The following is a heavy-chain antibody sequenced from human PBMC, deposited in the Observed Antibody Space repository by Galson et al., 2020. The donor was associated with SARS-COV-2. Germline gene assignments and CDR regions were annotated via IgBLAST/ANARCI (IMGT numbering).Heavy chain of an antibody. CDR1: GFTFSSYD. Sequence: GGSLRLSCAASGFTFSSYDMNWVRQAPGKGLEWVSYTSRSSSYIYYADSVKGRFTISRDNAKNSLYLQMNSLRADDTAVYYCARPNDVGSVGVYYGMDVCGQGTTVTVSS. CDR2: TSRSSSYI. CDR3: ARPNDVGSVGVYYGMDV. D-gene: IGHD3-10*01. V-gene: IGHV3-21*01. J-gene: IGHJ6*02.